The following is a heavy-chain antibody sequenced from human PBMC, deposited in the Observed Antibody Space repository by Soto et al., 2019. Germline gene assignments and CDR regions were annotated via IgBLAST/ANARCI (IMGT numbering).Heavy chain of an antibody. CDR2: INPNSGGT. V-gene: IGHV1-2*04. D-gene: IGHD2-15*01. CDR3: ARVECSGSSWCPSDY. J-gene: IGHJ4*01. CDR1: GYTFTCYY. Sequence: ASVKVSFKASGYTFTCYYIHWVRQSPGQGLEWMGWINPNSGGTNYAQKFQGWSTMTRDTSISTAYMELSRLRADHTAVYYCARVECSGSSWCPSDYWGQGTLVTVSS.